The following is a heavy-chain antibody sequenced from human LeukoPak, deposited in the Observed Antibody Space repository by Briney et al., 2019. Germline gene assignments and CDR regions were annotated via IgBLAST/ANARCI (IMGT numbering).Heavy chain of an antibody. D-gene: IGHD4-23*01. J-gene: IGHJ3*01. Sequence: PSYTLTLPRTVCGSFVSSGGLYWSCLRNHPEKGLEWIGYIYYSGSTYYTPSIKSRVTISVDTSKNQFSLKLSSVTAAETVVYYCGRSSFYDGNSRYLDYWGQGTMVVVSS. CDR2: IYYSGST. V-gene: IGHV4-31*03. CDR1: GSFVSSGGLY. CDR3: GRSSFYDGNSRYLDY.